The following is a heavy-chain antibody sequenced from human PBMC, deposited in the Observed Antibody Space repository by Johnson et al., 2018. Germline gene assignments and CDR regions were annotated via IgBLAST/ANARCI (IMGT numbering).Heavy chain of an antibody. V-gene: IGHV3-23*04. CDR2: ISVSGAYT. Sequence: VQLVQSGGGLVQPGESLRLSCGASGFTFNKYAMNWVRQAPGMGLEWVSTISVSGAYTYSADSVKGRFTISRDNSKNALYLQMNSVSVDDTAVYFCAKGSANCGTARCYDSDSDVMDVWGQAITVTVSS. J-gene: IGHJ6*02. CDR1: GFTFNKYA. D-gene: IGHD2-2*01. CDR3: AKGSANCGTARCYDSDSDVMDV.